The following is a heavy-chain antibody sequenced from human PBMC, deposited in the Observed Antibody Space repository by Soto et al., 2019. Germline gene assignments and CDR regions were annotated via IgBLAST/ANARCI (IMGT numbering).Heavy chain of an antibody. CDR1: GTSISSYY. J-gene: IGHJ4*02. CDR3: ARYNSYAIRY. V-gene: IGHV4-59*01. Sequence: TSETLSLTCAVSGTSISSYYWSWIRQPPGKGLEWIANIHYSGSTNYNPSLASRVTLSVDTSKNQFSLKMTSVTAADRAMYFCARYNSYAIRYWGRGTRVT. CDR2: IHYSGST. D-gene: IGHD2-8*01.